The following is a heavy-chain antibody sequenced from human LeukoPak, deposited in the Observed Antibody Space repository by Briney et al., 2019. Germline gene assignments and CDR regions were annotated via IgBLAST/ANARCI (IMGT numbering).Heavy chain of an antibody. Sequence: PGGSLRLSCAASGFTFSSYWMSWVRQAPGKGLEWVANIKEDGSEKYYADSVGGRFTIARDNAKNSQFLQMNSLRVEDTAVYYCAKLPPGSSRYYVDVWGKGTTVTVSS. D-gene: IGHD2-2*01. CDR3: AKLPPGSSRYYVDV. J-gene: IGHJ6*03. V-gene: IGHV3-7*01. CDR2: IKEDGSEK. CDR1: GFTFSSYW.